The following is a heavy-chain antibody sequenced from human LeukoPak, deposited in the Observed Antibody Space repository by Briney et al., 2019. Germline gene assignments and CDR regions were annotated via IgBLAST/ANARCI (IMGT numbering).Heavy chain of an antibody. J-gene: IGHJ4*02. CDR3: ARGRMIVVVITLKNYFDY. Sequence: PSETLSLTCAVYGGSFSGYYWRWIRQPPGKGLEWIGEINHSGSTNYNPSLNRRVTISVDTSKNQFSLQLSSVTAADTAVYYCARGRMIVVVITLKNYFDYWGQGTLVTVSS. CDR1: GGSFSGYY. D-gene: IGHD3-22*01. V-gene: IGHV4-34*01. CDR2: INHSGST.